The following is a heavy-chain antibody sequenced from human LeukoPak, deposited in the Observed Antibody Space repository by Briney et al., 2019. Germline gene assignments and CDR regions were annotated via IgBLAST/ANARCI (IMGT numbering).Heavy chain of an antibody. D-gene: IGHD5-18*01. J-gene: IGHJ4*02. V-gene: IGHV3-21*01. CDR3: ASGRYTYGDIGY. CDR1: GFTFSSYA. CDR2: ISSSSRFI. Sequence: PGGSLRLSCAASGFTFSSYAMSWVRQAPGKGLEWVSSISSSSRFIYHADSMKGRFTTSRDDAKNSLYLQMNSLRAEDTAVYYCASGRYTYGDIGYWGQGTLVTVSS.